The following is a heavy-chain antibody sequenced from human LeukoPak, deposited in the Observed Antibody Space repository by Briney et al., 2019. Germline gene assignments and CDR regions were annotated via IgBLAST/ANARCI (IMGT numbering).Heavy chain of an antibody. CDR1: GFTFSSYG. D-gene: IGHD3-3*01. CDR2: ISSSSSAI. J-gene: IGHJ4*02. Sequence: GGSLRLSCAASGFTFSSYGMNWVRQAPGKGLEWVSYISSSSSAIYYADSVKGRFTISRDNAKNSLYLQANSLRAEDTAVYYCARVEMNFWSGYYYFDYWGQGTLVTVSS. CDR3: ARVEMNFWSGYYYFDY. V-gene: IGHV3-48*01.